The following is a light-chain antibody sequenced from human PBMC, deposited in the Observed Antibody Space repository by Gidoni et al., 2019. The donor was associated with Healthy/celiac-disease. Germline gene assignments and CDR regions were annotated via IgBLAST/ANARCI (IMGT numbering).Light chain of an antibody. Sequence: DIQMTQSPSSLSASIGDRVTITCRASQGISNFLAWYQQIPGKVPKLLIYAASTLQSGVPSRFSGSGSGTDFTLTISSLQPEDVATYYCQKYNSAPQTFGPGTKVDIK. V-gene: IGKV1-27*01. CDR2: AAS. J-gene: IGKJ3*01. CDR3: QKYNSAPQT. CDR1: QGISNF.